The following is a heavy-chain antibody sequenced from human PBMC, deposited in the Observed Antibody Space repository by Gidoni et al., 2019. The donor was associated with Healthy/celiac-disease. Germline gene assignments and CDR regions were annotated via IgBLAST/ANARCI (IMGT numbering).Heavy chain of an antibody. Sequence: SSVKVSCKASGGTFSSYAISWVRQAPGQGLEWMGGIIPIFGTANYAQKFQGRVTITADESTSTAYMELSSLRSEDTAVYYCARKVYSSSWATTHYYFDYWGQGTLVTVSS. V-gene: IGHV1-69*01. CDR3: ARKVYSSSWATTHYYFDY. J-gene: IGHJ4*02. CDR1: GGTFSSYA. CDR2: IIPIFGTA. D-gene: IGHD6-13*01.